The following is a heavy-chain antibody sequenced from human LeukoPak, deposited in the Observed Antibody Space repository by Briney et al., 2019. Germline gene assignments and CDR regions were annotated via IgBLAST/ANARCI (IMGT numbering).Heavy chain of an antibody. Sequence: PGRSLRLSCAASGFTFDDYAMHWVRQAPGKGLEWVSYISSSGSTIYYADSVKGRFTISRDNAKNSLYLQMNSLRAEDTAVYYCARETLKESDAFDIWGQGTMVTVSS. V-gene: IGHV3-11*04. CDR2: ISSSGSTI. CDR1: GFTFDDYA. J-gene: IGHJ3*02. CDR3: ARETLKESDAFDI.